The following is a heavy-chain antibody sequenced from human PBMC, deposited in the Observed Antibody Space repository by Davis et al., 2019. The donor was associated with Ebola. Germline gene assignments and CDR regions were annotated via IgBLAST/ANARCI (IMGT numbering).Heavy chain of an antibody. CDR3: ASSYYYDSSGYSFDY. CDR1: GGTFSSYA. Sequence: SVKVSCKASGGTFSSYAISWVRQAPGQGLEWMGRIIPILGIANYAQKFQGRVTITADKSTSTAYMELSSLRSEETAVYYCASSYYYDSSGYSFDYWGQGTLVTVSS. D-gene: IGHD3-22*01. V-gene: IGHV1-69*04. J-gene: IGHJ4*02. CDR2: IIPILGIA.